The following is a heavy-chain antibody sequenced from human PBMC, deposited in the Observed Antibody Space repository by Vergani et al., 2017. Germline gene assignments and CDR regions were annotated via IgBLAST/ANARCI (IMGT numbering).Heavy chain of an antibody. Sequence: EVQLLESGGDLVQPGGSLRLFCAASGFTFIMHAMSWVRQAPGKGLEWVSTLSASDRRTHYADSVKGLFTISRDISKNTLFLHMNSLRPEDTAVYYCAKVGRSEVACTFGAFDIWGQGTMVTVSS. CDR1: GFTFIMHA. CDR3: AKVGRSEVACTFGAFDI. J-gene: IGHJ3*02. D-gene: IGHD6-19*01. V-gene: IGHV3-23*01. CDR2: LSASDRRT.